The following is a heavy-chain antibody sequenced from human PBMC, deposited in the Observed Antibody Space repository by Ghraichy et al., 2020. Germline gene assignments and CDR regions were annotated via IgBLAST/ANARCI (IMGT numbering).Heavy chain of an antibody. CDR3: ARDWPHTTTSAYGMDV. CDR2: ISSSGSTI. Sequence: GGSLRLSCAASGFTFSDYYMSWIRQAPGKGLEWVSYISSSGSTIYYADSVKGRFTISRDNAKNSLYLQMNSLRAEDTAVYYCARDWPHTTTSAYGMDVWGQGTTVTVSS. V-gene: IGHV3-11*01. D-gene: IGHD1-1*01. CDR1: GFTFSDYY. J-gene: IGHJ6*02.